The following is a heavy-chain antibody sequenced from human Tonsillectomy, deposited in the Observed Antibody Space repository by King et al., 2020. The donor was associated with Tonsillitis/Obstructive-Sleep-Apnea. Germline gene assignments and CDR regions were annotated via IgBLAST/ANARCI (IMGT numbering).Heavy chain of an antibody. V-gene: IGHV1-46*01. J-gene: IGHJ4*02. CDR1: GYTFTSHY. CDR3: ARAYDYGHFDY. D-gene: IGHD4-17*01. Sequence: VQLVESGAEVKKPGASVKVACNASGYTFTSHYMHWVRQAPGQGFEWMGRIKPSGGSTSDAQKFQGRVTMTRDTSTSTVYMELSSLRSEDTAVYYCARAYDYGHFDYWGQGTLVTVSS. CDR2: IKPSGGST.